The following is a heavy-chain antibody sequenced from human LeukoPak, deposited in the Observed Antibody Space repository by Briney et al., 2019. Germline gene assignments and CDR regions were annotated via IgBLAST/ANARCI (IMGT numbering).Heavy chain of an antibody. D-gene: IGHD6-19*01. Sequence: ASVKVSCKASGYTFTGYYMHWVRQAPGQGLEWMGWINPNSGGTNYAQKFQGRVTMTRDTSISTAYMELSRLRSDDTAVYYCARSIAVAAAYYYYYMDVWGKGTTVTISS. CDR1: GYTFTGYY. CDR3: ARSIAVAAAYYYYYMDV. CDR2: INPNSGGT. V-gene: IGHV1-2*02. J-gene: IGHJ6*03.